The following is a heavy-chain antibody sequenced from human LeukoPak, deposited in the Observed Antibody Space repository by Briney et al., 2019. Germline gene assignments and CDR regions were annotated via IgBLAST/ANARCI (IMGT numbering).Heavy chain of an antibody. CDR1: GYTFTSYD. Sequence: ASVKVSCKASGYTFTSYDKNWVRQATGQGLEWMGWMNPNSGNTGYAQKSEGRVTITRNTSISTAYMELSSLRSEDTAVYYCARGLGRGPHRLRITIFGVVTPSYYYYYMDVWGNGTTVTVSS. CDR3: ARGLGRGPHRLRITIFGVVTPSYYYYYMDV. CDR2: MNPNSGNT. J-gene: IGHJ6*03. V-gene: IGHV1-8*03. D-gene: IGHD3-3*01.